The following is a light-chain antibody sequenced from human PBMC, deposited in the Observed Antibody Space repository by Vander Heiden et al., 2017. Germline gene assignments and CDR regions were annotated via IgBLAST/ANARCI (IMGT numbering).Light chain of an antibody. J-gene: IGKJ4*01. Sequence: DIVITQSPLSLPVTPGEPASISCSSSQSLLHTNGYNYLDWYLQKPGQSPQLLIYFGSNRAPGVPDRFSGSGSGTDFTLKISRVEAEDVGLYYCMQALQTPLTFGGGTKVEIK. CDR1: QSLLHTNGYNY. V-gene: IGKV2-28*01. CDR3: MQALQTPLT. CDR2: FGS.